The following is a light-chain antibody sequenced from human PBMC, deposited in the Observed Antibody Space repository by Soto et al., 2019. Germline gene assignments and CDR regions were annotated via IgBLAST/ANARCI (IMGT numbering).Light chain of an antibody. CDR3: QQYYSYPYT. V-gene: IGKV1-8*01. J-gene: IGKJ2*01. Sequence: AIRMTQSPSSLSASTGGRVTITRRASQGISSYLAWYQQKPGKAPKLLIYAASTLQSGVPSRFSGSGSGTDFTLTISCLQSEDFATYYCQQYYSYPYTFGQGTKVDIK. CDR2: AAS. CDR1: QGISSY.